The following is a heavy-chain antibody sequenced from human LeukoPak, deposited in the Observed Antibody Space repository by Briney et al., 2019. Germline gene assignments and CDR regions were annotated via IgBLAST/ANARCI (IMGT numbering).Heavy chain of an antibody. CDR2: IHYSGRT. Sequence: SETLSPTCTVSNGAMSTYCWNWIRQSPEKGLEWIGYIHYSGRTNYNPSLKSRLSMSIDTSKNQFSLNLSSVTAADTAVYFCAKTPDLQLSFPQFDSWDQGTLVTVSS. D-gene: IGHD3-16*02. V-gene: IGHV4-59*01. CDR3: AKTPDLQLSFPQFDS. CDR1: NGAMSTYC. J-gene: IGHJ4*02.